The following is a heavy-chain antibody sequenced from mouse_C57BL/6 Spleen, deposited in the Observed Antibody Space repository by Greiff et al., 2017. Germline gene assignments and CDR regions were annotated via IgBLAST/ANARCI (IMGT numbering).Heavy chain of an antibody. CDR1: GYAFSSYW. CDR2: LYPGDGDT. Sequence: VQLQQPGAELVKPGASVKISCKASGYAFSSYWMHWVKQRPGQGLEWIGQLYPGDGDTNYNGKFKGKATLTADKSSSTAYMQLSSLTSEDSAVYFCARRGNYPWYFDVWGTETTVSVSS. J-gene: IGHJ1*03. V-gene: IGHV1-80*01. D-gene: IGHD2-1*01. CDR3: ARRGNYPWYFDV.